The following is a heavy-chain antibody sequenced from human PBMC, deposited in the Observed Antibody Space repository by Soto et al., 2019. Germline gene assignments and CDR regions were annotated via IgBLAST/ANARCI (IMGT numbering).Heavy chain of an antibody. Sequence: ASVKVSCKASGYTFSNFGLSWVRQAPGQGLEWMGWISPSNGQTIYAQNFHGSVTMTTDTSAATAHMELRSLISDDTAVYYCARVIMIFGVANLGSYFDYWGQGTRVTVSS. CDR1: GYTFSNFG. CDR2: ISPSNGQT. CDR3: ARVIMIFGVANLGSYFDY. D-gene: IGHD3-3*01. J-gene: IGHJ4*02. V-gene: IGHV1-18*01.